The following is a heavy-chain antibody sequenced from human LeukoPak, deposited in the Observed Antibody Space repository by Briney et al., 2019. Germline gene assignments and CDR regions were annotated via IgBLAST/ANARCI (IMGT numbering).Heavy chain of an antibody. CDR2: IYTSGST. CDR3: VRETYSSRYNWFDP. V-gene: IGHV4-4*07. CDR1: GGSISSYY. D-gene: IGHD6-19*01. Sequence: SETLSLTCTVSGGSISSYYWSWIRQAAGKGLEWIGHIYTSGSTKYNPSLKGRVTMSVDTSKNQYSLKVRSVTAADTAVYYCVRETYSSRYNWFDPWGQGTLVTVSS. J-gene: IGHJ5*02.